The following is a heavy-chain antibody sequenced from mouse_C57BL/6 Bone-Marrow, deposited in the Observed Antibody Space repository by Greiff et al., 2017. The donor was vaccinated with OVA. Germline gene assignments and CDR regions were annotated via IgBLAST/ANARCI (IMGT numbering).Heavy chain of an antibody. J-gene: IGHJ3*01. V-gene: IGHV5-15*01. CDR2: ISNLAYSI. Sequence: EVQRVESGGGLVQPGGSLKLSCAASGFTFSDYGMAWVRQAPRKGPEWVAFISNLAYSIYYADTVTGRFTISRENAKNTLYLEMSSLRSEDTAMYYCARQEGTAQATFWFAYWGQGTLVTVSA. D-gene: IGHD3-2*02. CDR3: ARQEGTAQATFWFAY. CDR1: GFTFSDYG.